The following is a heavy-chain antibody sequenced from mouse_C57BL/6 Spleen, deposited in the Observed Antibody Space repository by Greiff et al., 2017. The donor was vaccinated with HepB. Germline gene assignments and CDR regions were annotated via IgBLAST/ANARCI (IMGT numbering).Heavy chain of an antibody. CDR3: ARGESNYTWFAY. CDR1: GYTFTSYW. D-gene: IGHD2-5*01. V-gene: IGHV1-69*01. J-gene: IGHJ3*01. Sequence: QVQLQQPGAELVMPGASVKLSCKASGYTFTSYWMHWVKQRPGQGLEWIGEIDPSDSYTNYNQKFKGKSTLTVDKSSSTAYMQLSSLTSEDSAVYYCARGESNYTWFAYWGQGTLVTVSA. CDR2: IDPSDSYT.